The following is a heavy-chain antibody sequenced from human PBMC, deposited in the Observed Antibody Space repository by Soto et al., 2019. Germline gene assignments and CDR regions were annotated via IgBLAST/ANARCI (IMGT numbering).Heavy chain of an antibody. Sequence: LRLSCAASGFTFSSYAMSWVRQAPGKGLEWVSAISGSGGSTYYADSVKGRFTISRDNSKNTLYLQMNSLRAEDTAVYYCAKCPRRGSSWSTYFDYWGQETLVTVSS. V-gene: IGHV3-23*01. CDR1: GFTFSSYA. J-gene: IGHJ4*02. D-gene: IGHD6-13*01. CDR3: AKCPRRGSSWSTYFDY. CDR2: ISGSGGST.